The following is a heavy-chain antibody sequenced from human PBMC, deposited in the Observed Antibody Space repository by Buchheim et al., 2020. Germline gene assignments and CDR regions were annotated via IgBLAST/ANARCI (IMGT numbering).Heavy chain of an antibody. CDR3: ARLIAMSGGTPDF. V-gene: IGHV5-51*01. CDR1: GYIFLNYW. Sequence: EVQLVQSGAEVKKPGESLKISCQGSGYIFLNYWIGWVRQMPGKGLEWMGIINPADSSTTYSPSFQGQVTMSVDKSISAASPQWRSLKASDTSIYYCARLIAMSGGTPDFWGQGTL. D-gene: IGHD2-15*01. CDR2: INPADSST. J-gene: IGHJ4*02.